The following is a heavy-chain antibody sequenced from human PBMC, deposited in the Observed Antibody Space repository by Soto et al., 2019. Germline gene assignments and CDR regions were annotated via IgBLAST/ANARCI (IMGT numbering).Heavy chain of an antibody. D-gene: IGHD2-2*02. CDR1: GGTLSSYA. CDR3: AGTREIPYYHGMDV. J-gene: IGHJ6*02. V-gene: IGHV1-69*01. CDR2: IIPIFGSA. Sequence: QVPLVQSGAEVKKPGSSVKVSCKAPGGTLSSYAINWVRQAPGQGLEWMGGIIPIFGSANYAPKFQGRVTISADECTSTADMEVSSLRSEDTAVYYCAGTREIPYYHGMDVWGQGTTVTVSS.